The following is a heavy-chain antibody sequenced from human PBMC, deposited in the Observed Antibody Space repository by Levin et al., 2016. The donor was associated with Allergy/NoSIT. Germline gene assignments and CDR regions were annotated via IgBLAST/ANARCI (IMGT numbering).Heavy chain of an antibody. CDR1: GFTFSDYS. CDR3: AKDIWGQQRD. V-gene: IGHV3-23*01. D-gene: IGHD6-25*01. J-gene: IGHJ4*02. CDR2: ISSSGDII. Sequence: GSLRLSCAASGFTFSDYSMTWVRQAPGKGLAWVSTISSSGDIIYYADPVRGRFTISRDNSKNTVYLQMNSLRAEDTAVYYCAKDIWGQQRDWGQGTLVTVSS.